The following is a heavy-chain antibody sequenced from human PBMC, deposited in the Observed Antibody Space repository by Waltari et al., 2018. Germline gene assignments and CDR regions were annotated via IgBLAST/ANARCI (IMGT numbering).Heavy chain of an antibody. Sequence: VQLVQSGAEVKKPGESLKISCKGSGYTFTNYWIGWVRQMPGKGLEWMGIIYPGAYDISFSPHFQGQVTISADKSISTAYLQWNSLKASDTAVYYCARGLTEYSSNWFDPWGQGTLVTVSS. D-gene: IGHD2-21*01. CDR2: IYPGAYDI. CDR3: ARGLTEYSSNWFDP. V-gene: IGHV5-51*01. CDR1: GYTFTNYW. J-gene: IGHJ5*02.